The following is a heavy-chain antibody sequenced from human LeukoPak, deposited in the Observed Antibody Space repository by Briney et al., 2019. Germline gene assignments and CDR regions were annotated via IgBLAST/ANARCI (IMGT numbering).Heavy chain of an antibody. J-gene: IGHJ5*02. CDR2: IYHSWST. V-gene: IGHV4-30-4*01. CDR3: ARGLRGIMIRGAITDLNWFDA. D-gene: IGHD3-10*01. CDR1: GGSISSGDYY. Sequence: SQTLSLTCTVSGGSISSGDYYWTWIRQPPGKGLEWIGYIYHSWSTHYNSSLKSRLTISVDTSKNQFSLKLSSVTAADTAVYYCARGLRGIMIRGAITDLNWFDAWGQGTLVIVSS.